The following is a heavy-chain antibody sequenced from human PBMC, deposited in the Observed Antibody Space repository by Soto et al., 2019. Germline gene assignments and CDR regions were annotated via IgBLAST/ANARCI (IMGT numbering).Heavy chain of an antibody. V-gene: IGHV1-69*13. CDR1: GGTFSSYA. CDR2: IIPIFGTA. J-gene: IGHJ5*02. D-gene: IGHD1-1*01. Sequence: SVKVSCTASGGTFSSYAISWVRQAPGQGLEWMGGIIPIFGTANYAQKFQGRVTITADESTSTAYMELSSLRSDDTAVYYCARDLLSNNPVRPWGQGTLVTVSS. CDR3: ARDLLSNNPVRP.